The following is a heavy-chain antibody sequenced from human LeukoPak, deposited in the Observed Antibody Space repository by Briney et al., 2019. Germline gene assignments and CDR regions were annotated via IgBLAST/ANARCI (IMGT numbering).Heavy chain of an antibody. V-gene: IGHV3-53*01. CDR3: ARAAYSSGPDY. J-gene: IGHJ4*02. CDR2: IYSGGST. D-gene: IGHD6-25*01. CDR1: GFTVSSNY. Sequence: GGSLRLSCEASGFTVSSNYMSWVRQAPGKGLEWVSVIYSGGSTYYADSVKGRFTISRDRSNNTLFLQMNSLRAEDTAVYYCARAAYSSGPDYWGQGTLVTVSS.